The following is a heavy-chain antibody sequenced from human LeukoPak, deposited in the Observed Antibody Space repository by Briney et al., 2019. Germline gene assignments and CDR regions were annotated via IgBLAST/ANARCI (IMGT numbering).Heavy chain of an antibody. CDR1: GGSISSYY. CDR3: AAHGQQLDPTIDY. D-gene: IGHD6-13*01. Sequence: SETLSLTCTVSGGSISSYYWSWIRQPPGKGLEWIGYIYYSGSTNYNPSLKSRVTISIDTSKNQFSLKLSSVTAADTAVYYCAAHGQQLDPTIDYWGQGTLVTVSS. J-gene: IGHJ4*02. CDR2: IYYSGST. V-gene: IGHV4-59*01.